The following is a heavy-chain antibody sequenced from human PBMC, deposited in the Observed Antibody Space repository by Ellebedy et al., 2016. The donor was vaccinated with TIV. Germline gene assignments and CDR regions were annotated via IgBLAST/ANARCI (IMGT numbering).Heavy chain of an antibody. V-gene: IGHV3-30-3*01. J-gene: IGHJ4*02. Sequence: GESLKISCAASGFTFGSYAMYWVRQAPGKRLDWVSMISFDGDSTYYSDSVEGRFSVSRDNSKNILYLQMDNLRPEDTAVYYCARGDAPLTLDDWGQGSLVTVSA. CDR2: ISFDGDST. CDR3: ARGDAPLTLDD. D-gene: IGHD4-23*01. CDR1: GFTFGSYA.